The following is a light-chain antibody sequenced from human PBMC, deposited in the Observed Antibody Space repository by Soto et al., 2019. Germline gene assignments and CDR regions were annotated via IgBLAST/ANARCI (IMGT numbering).Light chain of an antibody. CDR1: QGISSY. CDR2: AAS. CDR3: QQYYSYPRT. V-gene: IGKV1-8*01. Sequence: AIRMTQSPSSFSASTGDRVTITCRASQGISSYLAWYQQKPGKAPKLLIYAASTLQSGVPSRFSGSGSGTDFTRSISWLQSEDFATYYCQQYYSYPRTFGQGTRVDIK. J-gene: IGKJ1*01.